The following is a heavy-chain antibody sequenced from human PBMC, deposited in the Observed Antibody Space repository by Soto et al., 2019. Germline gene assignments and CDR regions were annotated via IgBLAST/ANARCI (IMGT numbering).Heavy chain of an antibody. CDR1: GFTFSSYS. V-gene: IGHV3-48*02. Sequence: GGSLRLSCAASGFTFSSYSMNWVRQAPGKGLEWVSYISSSSSTIYYADSVKGRFTISRDNAKNSLYLQMNSLRDEDTAVYYCARDGGGYSYAKVGFDYWGQGTLVTVSS. CDR2: ISSSSSTI. CDR3: ARDGGGYSYAKVGFDY. D-gene: IGHD5-18*01. J-gene: IGHJ4*02.